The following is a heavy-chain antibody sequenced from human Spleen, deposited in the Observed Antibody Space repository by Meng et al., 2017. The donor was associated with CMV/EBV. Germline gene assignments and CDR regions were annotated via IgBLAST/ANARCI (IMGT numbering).Heavy chain of an antibody. CDR1: GGSISSYY. Sequence: SETLSLTCTVSGGSISSYYWSWIRQPPGKGLEWIGYIYYSGSTNYNPSLKSRVTISVDTSKNQFSLKLSSVTAADTAVYYCARAQPYYDFWSGYYGGFDPWGQGTLVTVSS. D-gene: IGHD3-3*01. J-gene: IGHJ5*02. V-gene: IGHV4-59*01. CDR3: ARAQPYYDFWSGYYGGFDP. CDR2: IYYSGST.